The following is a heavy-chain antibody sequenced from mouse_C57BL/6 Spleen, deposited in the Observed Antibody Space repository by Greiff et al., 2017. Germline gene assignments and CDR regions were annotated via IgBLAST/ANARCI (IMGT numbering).Heavy chain of an antibody. D-gene: IGHD1-1*01. CDR1: GFNIKDYY. J-gene: IGHJ1*03. Sequence: VQLQQSGAELVRPGASVKLSCTASGFNIKDYYMHWVKQRPEQGLEWIGRIDPEDGDTEYAPKFQGKATMTADTSSNTAYLQLSSLTSADTAVYYCTTSYYGSSYDYRYFDVWGTGTTVTVSS. CDR3: TTSYYGSSYDYRYFDV. V-gene: IGHV14-1*01. CDR2: IDPEDGDT.